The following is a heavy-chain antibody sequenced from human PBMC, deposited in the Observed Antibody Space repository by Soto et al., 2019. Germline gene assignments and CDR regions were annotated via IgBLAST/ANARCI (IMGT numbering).Heavy chain of an antibody. CDR1: GGTFSTYT. Sequence: QVQLVQSGAEVKKPGSSVKVSCKASGGTFSTYTVSWVRQAPGQGLEWMGRIIPILGIANFALKFQGRVTITADKSTSTAYMELSSLGSEDTAVYYCATFRGDGYNYYWGQGTLVTVSS. CDR3: ATFRGDGYNYY. J-gene: IGHJ4*02. CDR2: IIPILGIA. V-gene: IGHV1-69*02. D-gene: IGHD5-12*01.